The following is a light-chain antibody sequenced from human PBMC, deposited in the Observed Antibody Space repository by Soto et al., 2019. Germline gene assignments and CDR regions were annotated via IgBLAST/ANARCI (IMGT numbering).Light chain of an antibody. Sequence: ENVLTQSPGTLSLSPGERATLSCRASQFLSSYLAWYQQKPGQAPRLLIYDASTRVTGIPARFSGSGSGTDFTLTISSLEPEDFAVYYCQQRSNRPLTFGQGTRLEIK. J-gene: IGKJ5*01. CDR2: DAS. CDR3: QQRSNRPLT. CDR1: QFLSSY. V-gene: IGKV3-11*01.